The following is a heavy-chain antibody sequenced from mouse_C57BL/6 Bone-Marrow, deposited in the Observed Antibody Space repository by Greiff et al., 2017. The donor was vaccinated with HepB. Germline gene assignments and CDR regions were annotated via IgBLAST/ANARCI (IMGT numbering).Heavy chain of an antibody. CDR3: ARDQGFITTVVFDY. V-gene: IGHV5-4*01. CDR1: GFTFSSYA. CDR2: ISDGGSYT. D-gene: IGHD1-1*01. Sequence: EVMLVESGGGLVKPGGSLKLSCAASGFTFSSYAMSWVRQTPEKRLEWVATISDGGSYTYYPDNVKGRFTISRDNAKNNLYLQMSHLKSEDTAMYYCARDQGFITTVVFDYWGQGTTLTVSS. J-gene: IGHJ2*01.